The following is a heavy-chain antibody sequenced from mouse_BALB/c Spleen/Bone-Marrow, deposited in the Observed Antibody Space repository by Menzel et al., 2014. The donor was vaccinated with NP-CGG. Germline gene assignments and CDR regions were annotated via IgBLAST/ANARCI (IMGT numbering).Heavy chain of an antibody. J-gene: IGHJ3*01. V-gene: IGHV5-12*02. Sequence: EVKLMESGGGLVQPGGSLKLSCATSGFTFSDYYMYWVRQTPEKRLEWVAYISNGGGSTYYPDTVKGRFTISRDNAKNTLYLQMSRLKSEDTAMYCCARHNYDETWFAYWCQGTLVTVS. CDR1: GFTFSDYY. D-gene: IGHD2-4*01. CDR2: ISNGGGST. CDR3: ARHNYDETWFAY.